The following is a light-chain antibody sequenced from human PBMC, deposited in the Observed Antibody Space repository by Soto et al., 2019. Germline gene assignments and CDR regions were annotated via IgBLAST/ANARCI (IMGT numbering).Light chain of an antibody. CDR2: DVT. J-gene: IGLJ7*01. Sequence: QSALTQPASVSGSPGQSITVSCTGTSSDVGGSKYVSWYQQHPAKAPQVMIYDVTNRPSGISVRFSGSKSGNTASLTISGLQAEGEADYNCISHTSSGTWFFGGGTQRPSS. V-gene: IGLV2-14*03. CDR3: ISHTSSGTWF. CDR1: SSDVGGSKY.